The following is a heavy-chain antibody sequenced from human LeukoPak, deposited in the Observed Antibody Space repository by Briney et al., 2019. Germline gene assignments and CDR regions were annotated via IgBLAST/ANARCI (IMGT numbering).Heavy chain of an antibody. J-gene: IGHJ4*02. D-gene: IGHD6-19*01. V-gene: IGHV3-23*01. CDR3: AKTTTGYSSGRYPGWPVDY. CDR1: GFTFSSYA. Sequence: GGFLRLSCAASGFTFSSYAVSWVRQAPGKALEGVSAISGSGGGTYYADSVKGRLTISRDNSTNTLYLQMNSLSTEDTAVYYCAKTTTGYSSGRYPGWPVDYWGQGTLVTVSS. CDR2: ISGSGGGT.